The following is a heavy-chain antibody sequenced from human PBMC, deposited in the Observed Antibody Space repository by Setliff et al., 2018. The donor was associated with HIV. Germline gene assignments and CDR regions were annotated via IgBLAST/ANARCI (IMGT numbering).Heavy chain of an antibody. CDR2: IYYDGSTE. V-gene: IGHV3-33*01. Sequence: GGSLRLSCAVSGFTFSSYTMDWVRQAPGKGLEWVALIYYDGSTEYYADSVKGRFTISRDNAKNSLYLQMNSLRGEDTAVYYCARDGYYNFWSGSDYWGLGTLVTVSS. CDR1: GFTFSSYT. J-gene: IGHJ4*02. D-gene: IGHD3-3*01. CDR3: ARDGYYNFWSGSDY.